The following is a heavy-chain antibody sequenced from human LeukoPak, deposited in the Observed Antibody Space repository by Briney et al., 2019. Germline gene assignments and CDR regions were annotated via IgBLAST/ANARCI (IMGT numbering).Heavy chain of an antibody. CDR1: GGTFSSYA. Sequence: SVKVSCKASGGTFSSYAISWVRRAPGQGLEWMGGIIPIFGTANYAQKFQGRVTITTDESTSTAYMELSSLRSKDTAVYYCARGPAPGYTAMVTIYFDYWGQGTLVTVPS. J-gene: IGHJ4*02. V-gene: IGHV1-69*05. CDR3: ARGPAPGYTAMVTIYFDY. D-gene: IGHD5-18*01. CDR2: IIPIFGTA.